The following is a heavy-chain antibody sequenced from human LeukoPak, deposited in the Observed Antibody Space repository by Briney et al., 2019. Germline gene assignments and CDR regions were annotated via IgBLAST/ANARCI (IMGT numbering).Heavy chain of an antibody. J-gene: IGHJ6*03. Sequence: SETLSLTCSVSDDSISIYYWSWIRQPAGKGLEWIGRTYTSGSTNYNPSLKSRVTMSVDTSKNQFSLKLSSVTAADTAVYYCAREPIFYGDYGVGYYYYMDVWGKGTTVTISS. V-gene: IGHV4-4*07. CDR2: TYTSGST. CDR1: DDSISIYY. D-gene: IGHD4-17*01. CDR3: AREPIFYGDYGVGYYYYMDV.